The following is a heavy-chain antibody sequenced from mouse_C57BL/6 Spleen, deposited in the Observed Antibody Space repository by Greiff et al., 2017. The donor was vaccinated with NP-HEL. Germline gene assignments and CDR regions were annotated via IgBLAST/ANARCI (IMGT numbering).Heavy chain of an antibody. V-gene: IGHV5-6*01. CDR1: GFTFSSYG. D-gene: IGHD2-4*01. CDR3: ARHGDYDYDVPYFDV. Sequence: EVKLMESGGDLVKPGGSLKLSCAASGFTFSSYGMSWVRQTPDKRLEWVATISSGGSYTYYPDSVKGRFTISRDNAKNTLYLQMSSLKSEDTAMYYCARHGDYDYDVPYFDVWGTGTTVTVSS. CDR2: ISSGGSYT. J-gene: IGHJ1*03.